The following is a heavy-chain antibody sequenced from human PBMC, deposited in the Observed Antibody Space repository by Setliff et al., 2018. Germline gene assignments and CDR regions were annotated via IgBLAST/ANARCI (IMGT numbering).Heavy chain of an antibody. J-gene: IGHJ4*02. V-gene: IGHV1-2*02. CDR2: INPNSGGT. D-gene: IGHD4-4*01. CDR3: ARVPLRFVTTPKYFDY. Sequence: ASVKVSCKASGYTFTGYYMHWVRQAPGQGLEWMGWINPNSGGTNYAQKFQGRVTMTRDTSISTAYMELSRLRSDDTAVYYCARVPLRFVTTPKYFDYWGQGNLVTVSS. CDR1: GYTFTGYY.